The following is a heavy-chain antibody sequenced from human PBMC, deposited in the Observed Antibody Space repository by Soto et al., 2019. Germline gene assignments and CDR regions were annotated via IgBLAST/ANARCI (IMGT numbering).Heavy chain of an antibody. CDR3: ARTTAVPNTLRSRYFFDY. J-gene: IGHJ4*02. D-gene: IGHD4-17*01. V-gene: IGHV4-61*01. CDR1: GGSVSNKTYY. CDR2: VYYSGTT. Sequence: ASETLSLTCSVSGGSVSNKTYYWSWIRQPPGKRLEWIGYVYYSGTTNYNPSLTSRVTISVDLSKNQFSLRLSSVTTADTALYYCARTTAVPNTLRSRYFFDYWGQGTLVTVSS.